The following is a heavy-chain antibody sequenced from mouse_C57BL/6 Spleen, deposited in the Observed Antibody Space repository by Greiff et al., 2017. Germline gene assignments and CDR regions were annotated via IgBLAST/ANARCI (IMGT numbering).Heavy chain of an antibody. Sequence: VQLQESGGGLVQPKGSLKLSCAASGFSFNTYAMNWVRQAPGKGLEWVARIRSKSNNYATYYADSVKDRFTISRDDSESMLYLQMNNLKTEDTAMYYCVRHGDYDDFDYAMDYWGQGTSVTVSS. CDR3: VRHGDYDDFDYAMDY. D-gene: IGHD2-4*01. CDR2: IRSKSNNYAT. J-gene: IGHJ4*01. V-gene: IGHV10-1*01. CDR1: GFSFNTYA.